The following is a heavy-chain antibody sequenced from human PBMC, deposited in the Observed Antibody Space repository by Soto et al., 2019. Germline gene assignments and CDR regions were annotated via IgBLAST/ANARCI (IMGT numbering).Heavy chain of an antibody. CDR3: ARSVAVPCALIDY. J-gene: IGHJ4*02. Sequence: PSETLSLTCSFSGGSIRGSYLSWIRQSPGTGLEWLDYVYYTERTNYSPSLGMRVSISVDTPKNDFPLRLSSVTVEDWAVYVCARSVAVPCALIDYWGQGTQVTVSS. CDR2: VYYTERT. V-gene: IGHV4-59*01. CDR1: GGSIRGSY. D-gene: IGHD3-3*01.